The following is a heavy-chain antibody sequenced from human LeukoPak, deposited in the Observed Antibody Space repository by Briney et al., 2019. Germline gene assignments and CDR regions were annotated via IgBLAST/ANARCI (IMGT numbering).Heavy chain of an antibody. V-gene: IGHV1-2*02. D-gene: IGHD1-26*01. CDR2: INPNSGGT. CDR1: GYTFTGYY. J-gene: IGHJ4*02. CDR3: ARDGIVGATTYDY. Sequence: ASVKVSGKASGYTFTGYYMHCVRQAPGQGLEWMGWINPNSGGTNYAQKFQGRVTMTRDTSISTAYMELSRLRSDDTAVYYCARDGIVGATTYDYWGQGTLVTVSS.